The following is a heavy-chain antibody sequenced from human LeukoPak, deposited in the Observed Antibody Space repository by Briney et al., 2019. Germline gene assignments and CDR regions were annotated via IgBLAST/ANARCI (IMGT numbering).Heavy chain of an antibody. V-gene: IGHV3-9*01. CDR1: GFTFDDYA. D-gene: IGHD3-16*01. Sequence: GGSLRLSCAASGFTFDDYAMHWVRQAPGKGLEWVSGISWNSGSIGYADSVKGRFTISRDNSKNTLYLQMNSLRAEDTAVYYCAKAQVGAFDIWGQGTMVTVSS. J-gene: IGHJ3*02. CDR3: AKAQVGAFDI. CDR2: ISWNSGSI.